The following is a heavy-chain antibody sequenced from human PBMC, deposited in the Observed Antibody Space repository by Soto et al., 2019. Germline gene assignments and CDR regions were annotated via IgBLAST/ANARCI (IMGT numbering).Heavy chain of an antibody. J-gene: IGHJ4*02. V-gene: IGHV3-9*01. CDR1: GFTFDDYA. Sequence: EVQLVESGGGLVQPGRSLRLSCAASGFTFDDYAMHWVRQAPGKGLEWVSGISWNVGSIAYADSVKGRFTISRDNANNSLYLQMNSLRAEDTALYYCAKGVAGWYYFDYWGQGTLVTVSS. CDR3: AKGVAGWYYFDY. D-gene: IGHD3-3*01. CDR2: ISWNVGSI.